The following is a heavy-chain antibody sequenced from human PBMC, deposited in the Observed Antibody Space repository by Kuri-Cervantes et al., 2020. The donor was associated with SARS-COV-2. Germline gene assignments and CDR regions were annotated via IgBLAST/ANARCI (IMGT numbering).Heavy chain of an antibody. CDR2: ISSDGGSK. D-gene: IGHD3-3*01. Sequence: GGSLRLSCAASVFIFSSYAMHWIRQAPGKGLQYVSGISSDGGSKHYADSVKGRFTISRDNAKNSLYLQMNSLRAEDTAVYYCAGLPRYYDFWSGYYKDGWFDPWGQGTLVTVSS. CDR3: AGLPRYYDFWSGYYKDGWFDP. J-gene: IGHJ5*02. V-gene: IGHV3-64*02. CDR1: VFIFSSYA.